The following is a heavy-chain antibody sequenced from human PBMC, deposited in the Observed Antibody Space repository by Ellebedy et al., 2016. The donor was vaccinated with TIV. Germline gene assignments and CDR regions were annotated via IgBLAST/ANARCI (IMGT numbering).Heavy chain of an antibody. CDR1: GGSVSSGSYY. J-gene: IGHJ4*02. D-gene: IGHD1-1*01. Sequence: SETLSLTXTVSGGSVSSGSYYWSWIRQPPGKGLEWIGYIYYSGSTNYNPSLKSRVTISVDTSKNQFSLKLSSVTAADTAVYYCARETYSGGYGYFDYWGQGTLVTVSS. V-gene: IGHV4-61*01. CDR2: IYYSGST. CDR3: ARETYSGGYGYFDY.